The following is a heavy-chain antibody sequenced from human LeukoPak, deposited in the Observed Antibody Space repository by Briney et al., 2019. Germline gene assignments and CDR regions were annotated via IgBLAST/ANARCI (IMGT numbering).Heavy chain of an antibody. J-gene: IGHJ4*02. CDR2: IRSKPNSYAT. V-gene: IGHV3-73*01. CDR1: GFTFSGSA. Sequence: PGGSLRLSCAASGFTFSGSAMHWVRQASGKGREWVGRIRSKPNSYATAYAASVKDRFTISRDDSKNMGYLQMNSLKTEDTAVYYCTRHREGYYYDSSGLDYWGQGTLVTVSS. CDR3: TRHREGYYYDSSGLDY. D-gene: IGHD3-22*01.